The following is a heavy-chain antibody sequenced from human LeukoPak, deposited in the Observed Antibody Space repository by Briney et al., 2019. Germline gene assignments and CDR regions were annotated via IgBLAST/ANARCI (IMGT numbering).Heavy chain of an antibody. CDR1: GGTFSSYA. CDR3: ASFPWDCSSTSCYTGTYAFDI. V-gene: IGHV1-69*05. CDR2: IIPIFGTA. Sequence: GASVKVSCKASGGTFSSYAISWVRQAPGQGLEWMGGIIPIFGTANYAQKFQGRVTITTDESTSTAYMELSSLRSEDTAVYYCASFPWDCSSTSCYTGTYAFDIWGQGTMVTVSS. D-gene: IGHD2-2*02. J-gene: IGHJ3*02.